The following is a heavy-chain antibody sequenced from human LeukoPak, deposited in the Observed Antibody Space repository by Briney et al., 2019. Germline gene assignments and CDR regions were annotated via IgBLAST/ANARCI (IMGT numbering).Heavy chain of an antibody. V-gene: IGHV3-33*01. CDR1: GFTFNTYA. CDR3: GRVGCTGGNCKPYAYYATDV. CDR2: IWYDGSDK. Sequence: PGGSLRLSCAASGFTFNTYAMHWVRQAPGKGREGVAIIWYDGSDKYYADSVRGRFAISRDNSKNTLYLQMNSLRAEDTAVYYCGRVGCTGGNCKPYAYYATDVWGQGTTVTVPS. J-gene: IGHJ6*02. D-gene: IGHD2-15*01.